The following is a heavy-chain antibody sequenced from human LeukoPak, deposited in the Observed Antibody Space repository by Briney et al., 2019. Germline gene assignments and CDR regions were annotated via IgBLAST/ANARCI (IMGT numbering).Heavy chain of an antibody. CDR3: ARYDCSGGSCYSNAGYYMDV. J-gene: IGHJ6*03. CDR2: ISSNGGST. Sequence: PGGSLRLSCAASGFTFSSYAMHWVRQAPGKGLEYVSAISSNGGSTYYANSVKGRFTISRDNSKNSLYLQMNSLRAEDTAVYYCARYDCSGGSCYSNAGYYMDVWGKGTTVTVSS. V-gene: IGHV3-64*01. D-gene: IGHD2-15*01. CDR1: GFTFSSYA.